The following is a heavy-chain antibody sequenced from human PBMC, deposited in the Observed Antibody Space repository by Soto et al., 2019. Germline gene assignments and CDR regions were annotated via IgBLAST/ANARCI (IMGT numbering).Heavy chain of an antibody. J-gene: IGHJ6*02. D-gene: IGHD3-10*01. CDR2: INPNSGGT. CDR3: ARGQQNTYYYGSGSYSDGMDV. V-gene: IGHV1-2*04. CDR1: GYTFTGYY. Sequence: ASVKVSCKASGYTFTGYYMHWVRQAPGQGLESMGWINPNSGGTNYAQKFQGWVTMTRDTSISTAYMELSRLRSDDTAVYYCARGQQNTYYYGSGSYSDGMDVWGQGTTVTVSS.